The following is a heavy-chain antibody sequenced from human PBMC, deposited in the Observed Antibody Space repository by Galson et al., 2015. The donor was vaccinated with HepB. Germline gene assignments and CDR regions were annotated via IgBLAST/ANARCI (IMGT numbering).Heavy chain of an antibody. V-gene: IGHV3-11*06. CDR3: ARDHVPYDAFDI. J-gene: IGHJ3*02. D-gene: IGHD2-2*01. CDR1: GFTFSDYY. CDR2: ISSSSIYT. Sequence: SLRLSCAASGFTFSDYYMSWIRQAPGKGLEWVSYISSSSIYTNYADSVKGRFTISRDNAKNSLYLQMNSLRAEDTAVYYCARDHVPYDAFDIWGQGTMVTVSS.